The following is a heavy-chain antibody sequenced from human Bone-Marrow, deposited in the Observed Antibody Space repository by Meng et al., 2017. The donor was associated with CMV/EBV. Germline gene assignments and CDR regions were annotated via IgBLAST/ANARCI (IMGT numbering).Heavy chain of an antibody. CDR1: GFTVSSNY. V-gene: IGHV3-53*01. D-gene: IGHD2-2*01. CDR2: IYSGGST. Sequence: GESLKISCAASGFTVSSNYMSWVRQAPGKGLEWVSVIYSGGSTYYADSVKGRFTISRDNSKNTLYLQMNSLRAEDTAVYYCARGTCSSTSCYLFYYGMDVWGQGTTVTVSS. J-gene: IGHJ6*02. CDR3: ARGTCSSTSCYLFYYGMDV.